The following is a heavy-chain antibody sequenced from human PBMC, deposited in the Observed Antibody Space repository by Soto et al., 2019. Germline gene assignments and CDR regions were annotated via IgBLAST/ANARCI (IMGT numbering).Heavy chain of an antibody. Sequence: QVQLVESGGGVVQPGRSLRLSCAASGFTFSSYAMHWVRQAPGKGLEWVAVISYDGSNKYYADSVKGRFTISRDKSKNTLYLQMNSLRAEDTAVYYCARTSGEWELLRGAIDYWGQGTLVTVSS. CDR1: GFTFSSYA. CDR3: ARTSGEWELLRGAIDY. V-gene: IGHV3-30-3*01. CDR2: ISYDGSNK. J-gene: IGHJ4*02. D-gene: IGHD1-26*01.